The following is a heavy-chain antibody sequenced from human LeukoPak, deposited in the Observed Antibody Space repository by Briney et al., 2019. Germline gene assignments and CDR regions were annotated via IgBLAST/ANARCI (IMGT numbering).Heavy chain of an antibody. J-gene: IGHJ5*02. Sequence: SQTLSLTCAISGDSVSSNSVTWDWIRQSPSRGLEWLGRTYYRSTWYNDYAVSVRGRITVNPDTSKNQFSLHLNSVTPEDTAVYYCARRLTQYDCYDPWGQGILVTVSS. CDR2: TYYRSTWYN. D-gene: IGHD2-2*01. V-gene: IGHV6-1*01. CDR3: ARRLTQYDCYDP. CDR1: GDSVSSNSVT.